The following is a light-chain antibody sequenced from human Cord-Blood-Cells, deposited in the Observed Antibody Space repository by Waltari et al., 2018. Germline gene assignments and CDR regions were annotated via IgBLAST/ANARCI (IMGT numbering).Light chain of an antibody. CDR3: QQYGSSPPYT. CDR2: GAS. CDR1: QSVSSSY. Sequence: EFVLTQSPGTLSLSPGERDTLSCRASQSVSSSYLAWSQQKPGKAPRLLIYGASSRATGIPDRFSGSGSGTDFTLTISRLEPEDFAVYYCQQYGSSPPYTFGQGTKLENK. V-gene: IGKV3-20*01. J-gene: IGKJ2*01.